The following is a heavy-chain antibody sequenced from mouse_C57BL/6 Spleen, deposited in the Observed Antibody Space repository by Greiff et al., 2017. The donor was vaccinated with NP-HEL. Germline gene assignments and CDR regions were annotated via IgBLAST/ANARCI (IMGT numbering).Heavy chain of an antibody. CDR1: GYTFTDYY. J-gene: IGHJ4*01. CDR2: INPNNGGT. V-gene: IGHV1-26*01. CDR3: ARTAQAPSYAMDY. Sequence: EVQLQQSGPELVKPGASVKISCKASGYTFTDYYMNWVKQSHGKSLEWIGDINPNNGGTSYNQKFKGKATLTVDKSSSTAYMELRSLTSEDSAVYYCARTAQAPSYAMDYWGQGTSVTVSS. D-gene: IGHD3-2*02.